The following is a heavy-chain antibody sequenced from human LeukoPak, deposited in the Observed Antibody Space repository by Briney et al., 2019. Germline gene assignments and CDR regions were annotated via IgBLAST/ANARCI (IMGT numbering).Heavy chain of an antibody. Sequence: GGSLRLSCAASGFTFSSYAMSWVRQAPGKGLEWVSAISGSGGSTYYADSVKGRFTISRDNSKNTLYLQMSSLRAEDTAVYYCARDDYDFWSGYAYYYCYMDVWGKGTTVTVSS. D-gene: IGHD3-3*01. J-gene: IGHJ6*03. V-gene: IGHV3-23*01. CDR2: ISGSGGST. CDR3: ARDDYDFWSGYAYYYCYMDV. CDR1: GFTFSSYA.